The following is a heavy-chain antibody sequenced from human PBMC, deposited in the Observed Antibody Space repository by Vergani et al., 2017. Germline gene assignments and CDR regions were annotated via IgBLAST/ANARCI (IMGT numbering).Heavy chain of an antibody. CDR1: GYTFTSYA. Sequence: QVQLVQSGAEVKKPGASVKVPCKASGYTFTSYAMHWVRQAPGQRLEWMGWINAGNGNTKYAQKFQGWVTMTRDTSISTAYMELSRLRSDDTAVYYCARQWGLGYCSGGSCYSDAFDIWGQGTMVTVSS. CDR3: ARQWGLGYCSGGSCYSDAFDI. J-gene: IGHJ3*02. V-gene: IGHV1-3*01. CDR2: INAGNGNT. D-gene: IGHD2-15*01.